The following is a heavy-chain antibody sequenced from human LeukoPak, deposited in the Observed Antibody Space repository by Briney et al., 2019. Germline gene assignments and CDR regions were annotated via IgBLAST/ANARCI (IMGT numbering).Heavy chain of an antibody. CDR2: ISYDGSNK. Sequence: GGSLRLSCAASGFTFSSYGMHWVRQAPGKGLDWVAVISYDGSNKYYADSVKGRFTISRDNSKNTLYLQMNSLRAEDTAVYYCAKDPNGDYIGTFDIWGQGTMVTVSS. V-gene: IGHV3-30*18. CDR3: AKDPNGDYIGTFDI. CDR1: GFTFSSYG. J-gene: IGHJ3*02. D-gene: IGHD4-17*01.